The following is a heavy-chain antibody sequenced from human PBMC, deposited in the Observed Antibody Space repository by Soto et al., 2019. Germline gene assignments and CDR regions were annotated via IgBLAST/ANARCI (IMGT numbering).Heavy chain of an antibody. J-gene: IGHJ4*02. CDR3: ARADSAGDGDY. V-gene: IGHV4-30-2*06. D-gene: IGHD7-27*01. CDR2: IYYSGTT. CDR1: GGSMSSGSRS. Sequence: QLQLQESGSRLVKPSETLSLTCAVSGGSMSSGSRSWNWIRQSPGKGLEWIGYIYYSGTTYYNPSLKSRVTISVDKSKNQFSLKLTSVSAADTGVYYCARADSAGDGDYWGQGILVTVSS.